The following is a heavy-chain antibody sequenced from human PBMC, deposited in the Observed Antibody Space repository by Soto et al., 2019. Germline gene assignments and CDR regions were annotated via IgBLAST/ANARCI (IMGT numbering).Heavy chain of an antibody. J-gene: IGHJ5*02. CDR1: GGSISSGGYS. Sequence: NPSETLSLTCAVSGGSISSGGYSWSWIRQPPGKGLEWIGYIYHSGSTYYNPSLKSRVTISVDRSKNQFSLKLSSVTAADTAVYYCAGRTDYGDFNSNWFDPWGQGTLVTVSS. V-gene: IGHV4-30-2*01. CDR2: IYHSGST. D-gene: IGHD4-17*01. CDR3: AGRTDYGDFNSNWFDP.